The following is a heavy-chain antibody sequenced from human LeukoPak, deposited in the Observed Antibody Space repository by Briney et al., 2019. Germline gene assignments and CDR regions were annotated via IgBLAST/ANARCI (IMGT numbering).Heavy chain of an antibody. V-gene: IGHV1-69*05. J-gene: IGHJ6*03. CDR1: GGTFSYYA. CDR3: ARSDYSTSSHMDV. Sequence: SVKVSCKASGGTFSYYAISWVRQAPGQGLEWMGRIIPIFGTANCAQKFQGRVTITTDESTSTAYMELSSLRSEDTAVYYCARSDYSTSSHMDVWGKGTTVTVSS. D-gene: IGHD6-6*01. CDR2: IIPIFGTA.